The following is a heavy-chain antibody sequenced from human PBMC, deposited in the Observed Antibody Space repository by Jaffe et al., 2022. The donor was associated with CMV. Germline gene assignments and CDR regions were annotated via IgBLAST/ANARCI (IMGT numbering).Heavy chain of an antibody. J-gene: IGHJ2*01. CDR3: AKVMIVVVIQQNWYFDL. CDR2: ISGSGGST. D-gene: IGHD3-22*01. Sequence: EVQLLESGGGLVQPGGSLRLSCAASGFTFSSYAMSWVRQAPGKGLEWVSAISGSGGSTYYADSVKGRFTISRDNSKNTLYLQMNSLRAEDTAVYYCAKVMIVVVIQQNWYFDLWGRGTLVTVSS. V-gene: IGHV3-23*01. CDR1: GFTFSSYA.